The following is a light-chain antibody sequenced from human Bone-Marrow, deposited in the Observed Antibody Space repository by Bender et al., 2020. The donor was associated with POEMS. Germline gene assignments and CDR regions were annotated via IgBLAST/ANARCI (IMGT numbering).Light chain of an antibody. J-gene: IGLJ3*02. CDR1: SRDIGEYNY. V-gene: IGLV2-14*03. CDR3: SSYTSMTTLV. Sequence: QSGLTQPASVSGSPGQSITISCTGSSRDIGEYNYVSWYQQHPGKVPKLLIYDVTNRPSGVSSRFSGSKSGHTASLTISGLQAEDEADYYCSSYTSMTTLVFGGGTTLTVL. CDR2: DVT.